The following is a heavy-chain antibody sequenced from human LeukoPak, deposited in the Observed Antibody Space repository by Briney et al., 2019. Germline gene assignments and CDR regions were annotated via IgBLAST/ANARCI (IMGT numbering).Heavy chain of an antibody. D-gene: IGHD1-26*01. V-gene: IGHV3-66*02. CDR3: ARELTVGATIDY. J-gene: IGHJ4*02. CDR1: GFTFSTYY. Sequence: GGSLRLSCAASGFTFSTYYMSWVRQAPGKGLEWVSGIYGGGNSYYAESVTGRFTISRDNSRNTLHLQVNSLRGEDTAVYYCARELTVGATIDYWGQGTLVTVSS. CDR2: IYGGGNS.